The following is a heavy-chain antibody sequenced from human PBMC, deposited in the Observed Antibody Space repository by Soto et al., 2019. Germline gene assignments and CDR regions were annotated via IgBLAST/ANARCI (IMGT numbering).Heavy chain of an antibody. CDR1: GYTLTELS. Sequence: ASVKVSCKVSGYTLTELSMHWVRQAPGKGHEWMGVFDPEDGETIYAQKFQGRVTMTEDTSTDTAYMELSSLRSEDTAVYYCATLVRRWYYDSSGYYPNLYYFDYWGQGTLVTVSS. CDR3: ATLVRRWYYDSSGYYPNLYYFDY. CDR2: FDPEDGET. V-gene: IGHV1-24*01. D-gene: IGHD3-22*01. J-gene: IGHJ4*02.